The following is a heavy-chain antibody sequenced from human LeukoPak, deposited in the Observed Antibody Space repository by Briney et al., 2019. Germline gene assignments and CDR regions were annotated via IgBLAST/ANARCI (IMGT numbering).Heavy chain of an antibody. D-gene: IGHD5-18*01. J-gene: IGHJ4*02. Sequence: GGSLRLSCAASGFTFSSYAMHWVRQAPGKGLEWVAVISYDGSNKYYADSVKGRFTISRDNSKNTLYLQMNSLRAEDTAVYYCARDQSYDRWGYGPSSDYWGQGTLVTVSS. CDR2: ISYDGSNK. CDR1: GFTFSSYA. V-gene: IGHV3-30-3*01. CDR3: ARDQSYDRWGYGPSSDY.